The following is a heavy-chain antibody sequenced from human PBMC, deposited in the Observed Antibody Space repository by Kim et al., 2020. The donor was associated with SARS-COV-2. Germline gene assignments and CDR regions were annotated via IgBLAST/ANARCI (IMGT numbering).Heavy chain of an antibody. D-gene: IGHD2-15*01. CDR3: ARTSGPNFYYYYYYMDL. V-gene: IGHV3-49*04. Sequence: GGSLRLSCTASGFTFGDYAVSWVRQAPGKGLEWVGFIRIKTNGGTAAYAATVKGRFTISRDDSKSIAYLQMNSLKTEDTAVYYCARTSGPNFYYYYYYMDLWGQGTTVTVSS. CDR2: IRIKTNGGTA. J-gene: IGHJ6*03. CDR1: GFTFGDYA.